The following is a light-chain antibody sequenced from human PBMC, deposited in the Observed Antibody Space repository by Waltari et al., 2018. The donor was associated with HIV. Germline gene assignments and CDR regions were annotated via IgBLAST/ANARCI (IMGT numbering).Light chain of an antibody. CDR2: SKN. J-gene: IGLJ3*02. V-gene: IGLV1-44*01. Sequence: QSVLTQPPSASGTPGQRVTISCSGSSSNIGSNTVNWYQQLPGTAPQLLIYSKNQRPSGVPDRFSGSKSGTSASLAISGLQSEDEADYYCAAWDDSLNGPWVFGGGTKLTVL. CDR3: AAWDDSLNGPWV. CDR1: SSNIGSNT.